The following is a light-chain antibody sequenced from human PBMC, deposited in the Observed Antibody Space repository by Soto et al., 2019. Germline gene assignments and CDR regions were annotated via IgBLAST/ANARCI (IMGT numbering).Light chain of an antibody. CDR3: QQYYSIPLT. V-gene: IGKV4-1*01. J-gene: IGKJ4*01. Sequence: DIVMTQSPDSLAVSLGERATINCKSSQSVLYSSNNKNYLAWYQQKPGQPPKLLIYWASTRELGVPDRFSGSGSWTDFTLTISSLQAEDVAVYYCQQYYSIPLTFGGGTKVEIK. CDR2: WAS. CDR1: QSVLYSSNNKNY.